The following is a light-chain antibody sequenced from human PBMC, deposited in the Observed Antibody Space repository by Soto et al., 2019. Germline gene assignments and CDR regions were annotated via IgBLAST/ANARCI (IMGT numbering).Light chain of an antibody. CDR1: SSDVGGYNY. CDR2: EVT. CDR3: TSYTTSSTRV. V-gene: IGLV2-14*01. J-gene: IGLJ3*02. Sequence: QSVLTQPASVSGSPGQSITISCTGTSSDVGGYNYVSWYQQYPGKAPKVIIYEVTNRPSGVSTRFSGSKSGNTASLTISGLQAEDEADYYCTSYTTSSTRVFGGGTQLTVL.